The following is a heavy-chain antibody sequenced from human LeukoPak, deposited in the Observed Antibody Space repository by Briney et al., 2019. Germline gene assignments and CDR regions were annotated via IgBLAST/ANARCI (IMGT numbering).Heavy chain of an antibody. CDR3: ATAGGITIFGVVKFLAFDI. CDR1: GYTFTSYY. CDR2: FDPEDGET. Sequence: ASVKVSCKASGYTFTSYYMHWVRQAPGQGLEWMGGFDPEDGETIYAQKFQGRVTMTEDTSTDTAYMELSSLRSEDTAVYYCATAGGITIFGVVKFLAFDIWGQGTMVTVSS. V-gene: IGHV1-24*01. D-gene: IGHD3-3*01. J-gene: IGHJ3*02.